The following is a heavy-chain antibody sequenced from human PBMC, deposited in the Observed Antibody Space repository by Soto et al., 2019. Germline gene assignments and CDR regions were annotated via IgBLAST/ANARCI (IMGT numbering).Heavy chain of an antibody. CDR3: ARVYGSWTYPIDY. J-gene: IGHJ4*02. Sequence: QVQLVESGGGVVQPGRSLRLSCAASGFAFSSYGMHWVRQAPGKGLEWVTVIWSGGSDKYYADSVKGRFTISRDNSKNTLYLQMNSLRAEDTAVYYCARVYGSWTYPIDYWGQGTLVTVSS. CDR2: IWSGGSDK. CDR1: GFAFSSYG. D-gene: IGHD3-10*01. V-gene: IGHV3-33*01.